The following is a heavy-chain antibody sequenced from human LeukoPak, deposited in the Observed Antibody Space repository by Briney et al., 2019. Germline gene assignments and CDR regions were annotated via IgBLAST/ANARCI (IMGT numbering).Heavy chain of an antibody. CDR1: GYTFTGYY. J-gene: IGHJ5*02. Sequence: ASVKVSCKASGYTFTGYYIHWVRQAPGQGLKWMGWISPNSGDTNYAQRFQGRVTMTRDTSVSTAYMELSWLSPDDTAVYYCARQIAAAAPAPWGQGTLVTVSS. D-gene: IGHD6-25*01. CDR2: ISPNSGDT. V-gene: IGHV1-2*02. CDR3: ARQIAAAAPAP.